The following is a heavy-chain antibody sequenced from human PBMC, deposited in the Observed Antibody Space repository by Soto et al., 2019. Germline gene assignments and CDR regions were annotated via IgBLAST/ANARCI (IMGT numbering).Heavy chain of an antibody. Sequence: VSGASVSSGGYFWTLIRQPPGKGLEWIGSIYYSGSTHYNPSLKSRVTISVDTSKNQFSLKLSSVTAADTAVYYCARRGSSSWYGYWGQGTLVTVPQ. D-gene: IGHD6-13*01. J-gene: IGHJ4*02. CDR3: ARRGSSSWYGY. CDR2: IYYSGST. V-gene: IGHV4-39*01. CDR1: GASVSSGGYF.